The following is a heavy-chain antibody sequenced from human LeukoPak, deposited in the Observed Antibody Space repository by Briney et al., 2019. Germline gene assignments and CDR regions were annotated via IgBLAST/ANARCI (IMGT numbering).Heavy chain of an antibody. D-gene: IGHD3-10*01. CDR2: INPNSGGT. J-gene: IGHJ6*02. CDR3: ARAGYYGSGSYYLPFYYYYGMDV. CDR1: GYTFTGYY. V-gene: IGHV1-2*02. Sequence: ASVKVSCKASGYTFTGYYMHWVRQAPGQGLEWMGWINPNSGGTNYAQKFQGRVTMTRDTSISTAYMELSRLRSDDTAVYYYARAGYYGSGSYYLPFYYYYGMDVWGQGTTVTVSS.